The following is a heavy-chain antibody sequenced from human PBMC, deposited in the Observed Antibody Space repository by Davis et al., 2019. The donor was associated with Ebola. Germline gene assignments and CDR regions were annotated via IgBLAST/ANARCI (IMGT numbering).Heavy chain of an antibody. D-gene: IGHD2-15*01. CDR1: GYSISSGYY. CDR3: AREGGGGYVDY. V-gene: IGHV4-38-2*02. Sequence: PSETLSLTCTVSGYSISSGYYWGWIRQPPGKGLEWIGSIYHSGSTYYNPSLKSRVTISVETSKNQFSLKLSSVTAADTAVYYCAREGGGGYVDYWGQGTLVTVSS. CDR2: IYHSGST. J-gene: IGHJ4*02.